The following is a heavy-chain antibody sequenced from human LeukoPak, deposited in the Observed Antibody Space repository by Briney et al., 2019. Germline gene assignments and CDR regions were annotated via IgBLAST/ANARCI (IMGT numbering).Heavy chain of an antibody. CDR2: IKQDGSEK. CDR3: ARDLGAVRYFDY. CDR1: GFTFSGSW. J-gene: IGHJ4*02. Sequence: GGSLRLSCAASGFTFSGSWMTWVRQAPGKGLEWVAIIKQDGSEKYYVDSVKGRFTISRDNAKNSVYLQMSSLRAEDTAVYYCARDLGAVRYFDYWGQGTLVTVPS. V-gene: IGHV3-7*01. D-gene: IGHD3-16*01.